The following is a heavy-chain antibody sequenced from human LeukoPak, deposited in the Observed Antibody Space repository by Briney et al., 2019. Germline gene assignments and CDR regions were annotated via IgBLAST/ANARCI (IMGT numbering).Heavy chain of an antibody. CDR3: ARGLGYCSSTSCYPYFDY. J-gene: IGHJ4*02. CDR2: IYYSGRT. V-gene: IGHV4-61*01. D-gene: IGHD2-2*01. Sequence: PSETLSLTCSVSGGSVSSGSYYWSWIRQPPGKGLEWIAHIYYSGRTNYNPPLMGRVTISVDTSKNQFSLKLSSVTAADTAVYYCARGLGYCSSTSCYPYFDYWGQGTLVTVSS. CDR1: GGSVSSGSYY.